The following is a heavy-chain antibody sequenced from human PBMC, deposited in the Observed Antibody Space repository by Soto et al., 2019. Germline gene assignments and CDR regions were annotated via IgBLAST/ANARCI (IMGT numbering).Heavy chain of an antibody. CDR1: GGSISSGDYY. CDR2: IYYSGST. V-gene: IGHV4-30-4*01. Sequence: PSETLSLTCTVSGGSISSGDYYWSWIRQPPGKGLEWIGYIYYSGSTYYNPSLKSRVTISVDTSKNQFSLKLSSVTAADTAVYYCARDIVVVPAAMPFLYYYGMDVWGQGTTVTVSS. D-gene: IGHD2-2*01. J-gene: IGHJ6*02. CDR3: ARDIVVVPAAMPFLYYYGMDV.